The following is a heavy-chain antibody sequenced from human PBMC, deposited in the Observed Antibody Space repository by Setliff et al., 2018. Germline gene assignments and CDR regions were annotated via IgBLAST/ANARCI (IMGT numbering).Heavy chain of an antibody. CDR1: GGSISSDI. D-gene: IGHD2-2*02. J-gene: IGHJ4*02. V-gene: IGHV4-4*08. CDR3: ARGINTASWTPKY. CDR2: IHTGST. Sequence: PSETLSLTCTVSGGSISSDIWSWIRQPPGKGLEWIGQIHTGSTNYNPSLRSRVTISVDMSKNQFSLKLNSVTAADTAVYYCARGINTASWTPKYWGQGTLVTVSS.